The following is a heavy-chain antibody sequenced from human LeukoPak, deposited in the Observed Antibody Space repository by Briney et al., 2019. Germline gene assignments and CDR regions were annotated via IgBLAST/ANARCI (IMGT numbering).Heavy chain of an antibody. CDR3: ARDSVDGGRYCYGYGPFDP. CDR2: INPSDGSA. D-gene: IGHD5-18*01. J-gene: IGHJ5*02. CDR1: GYTFTLYH. V-gene: IGHV1-46*01. Sequence: ASVKVSCKASGYTFTLYHIHWVRQAPGQGLEWMGVINPSDGSATYAQNFKGRVKMTGDTSTSTVYMELISLRSEDTAVYYCARDSVDGGRYCYGYGPFDPWGQGTLVTVSS.